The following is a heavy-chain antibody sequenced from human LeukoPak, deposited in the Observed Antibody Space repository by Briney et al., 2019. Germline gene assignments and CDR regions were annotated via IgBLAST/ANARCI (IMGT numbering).Heavy chain of an antibody. Sequence: ASVKVSCKASGYTLTGYYMHWVRQAPGQGLEWMGWINPNSGGTNYAQKFQGRVIMTRDTSISTAYMELSRLRSDDTAVYYCARSRIAAAGPDYWGQGTLVTVSS. V-gene: IGHV1-2*02. CDR3: ARSRIAAAGPDY. CDR2: INPNSGGT. CDR1: GYTLTGYY. D-gene: IGHD6-13*01. J-gene: IGHJ4*02.